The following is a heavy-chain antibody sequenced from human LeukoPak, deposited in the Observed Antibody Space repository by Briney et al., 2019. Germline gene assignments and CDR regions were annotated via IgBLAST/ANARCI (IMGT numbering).Heavy chain of an antibody. CDR2: ISWNSGSI. Sequence: PGGSLRLSCAASGFTFDDYAMHWVRQAPGKGLEWVSGISWNSGSIGYADSVKGRFTISRDNAKNSLYLQMNSLRSEDTAVYYCARRYGDPADLDYWGQGTLVTVSS. D-gene: IGHD4-17*01. J-gene: IGHJ4*02. CDR3: ARRYGDPADLDY. V-gene: IGHV3-9*01. CDR1: GFTFDDYA.